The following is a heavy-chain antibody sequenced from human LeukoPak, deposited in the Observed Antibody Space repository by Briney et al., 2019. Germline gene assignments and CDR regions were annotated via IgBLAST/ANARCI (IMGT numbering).Heavy chain of an antibody. J-gene: IGHJ5*02. CDR1: GFHFSSYS. V-gene: IGHV3-21*06. CDR3: ARQGRSYINPNRGWFDP. D-gene: IGHD7-27*01. CDR2: ISSTGTDN. Sequence: PGGSLILSCDASGFHFSSYSMNWVRQAPGKGLEWVSSISSTGTDNTYADSVTGRFTISRDNPKNSVFLQMNSLRAADTAVYFCARQGRSYINPNRGWFDPWGQGTLVIVSS.